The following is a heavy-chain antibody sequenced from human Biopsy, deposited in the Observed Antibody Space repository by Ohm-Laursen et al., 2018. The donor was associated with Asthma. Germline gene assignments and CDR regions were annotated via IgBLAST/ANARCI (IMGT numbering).Heavy chain of an antibody. J-gene: IGHJ4*02. Sequence: SLRLSCAASGLVFRTFGMHWVRQAPGKGLEWVTFISYDANVAYYADSVKGRFSISRDNSANTLFLDVSDLRDDDTAIYYCSTEFPCTGGRCSLGYWGQGTQVTVSS. CDR2: ISYDANVA. CDR1: GLVFRTFG. V-gene: IGHV3-30*03. D-gene: IGHD2-15*01. CDR3: STEFPCTGGRCSLGY.